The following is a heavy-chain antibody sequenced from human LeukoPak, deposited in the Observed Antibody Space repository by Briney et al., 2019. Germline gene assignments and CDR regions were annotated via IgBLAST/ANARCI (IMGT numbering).Heavy chain of an antibody. CDR2: ISSTSYYI. V-gene: IGHV3-21*01. CDR1: GFTFSRYS. Sequence: GGSLRLSCAASGFTFSRYSLNWVRQAPGKGLEWVSSISSTSYYIYYMDSVKGRFTISRDNAKNSLYLQMNSLRADDTAVYYSVTYYDTLTRNYVDYWGQGTLVTVSS. D-gene: IGHD3-9*01. CDR3: VTYYDTLTRNYVDY. J-gene: IGHJ4*02.